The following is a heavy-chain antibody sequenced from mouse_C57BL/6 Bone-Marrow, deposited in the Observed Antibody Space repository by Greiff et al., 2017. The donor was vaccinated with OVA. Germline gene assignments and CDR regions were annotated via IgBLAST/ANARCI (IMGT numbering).Heavy chain of an antibody. CDR2: INPSNGGT. D-gene: IGHD1-1*01. V-gene: IGHV1-53*01. J-gene: IGHJ4*01. CDR1: GYTFTSYW. Sequence: VQLQQPGTELVKPGASVKLSCKASGYTFTSYWMHWVKQRPGPGLEWIGNINPSNGGTTYNEKFKSKATLTVDKSSSTAYMQLSSLTSEDSAVYYCARRSYYYGSRTNYYAMDYWGQGTSVTVSS. CDR3: ARRSYYYGSRTNYYAMDY.